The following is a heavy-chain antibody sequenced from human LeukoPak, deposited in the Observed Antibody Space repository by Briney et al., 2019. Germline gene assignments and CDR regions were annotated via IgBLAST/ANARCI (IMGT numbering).Heavy chain of an antibody. CDR1: GYSLTDLC. CDR2: SDLEHGKT. V-gene: IGHV1-24*01. CDR3: VTHVLLWFGESH. J-gene: IGHJ1*01. Sequence: ASVKVSCKVSGYSLTDLCIHWVRQAPGKGLEWMGGSDLEHGKTIYAQKFQGRVTMTEETSADTAYMELSGLRSEDTAAYYCVTHVLLWFGESHWGQGTLVTVPS. D-gene: IGHD3-10*01.